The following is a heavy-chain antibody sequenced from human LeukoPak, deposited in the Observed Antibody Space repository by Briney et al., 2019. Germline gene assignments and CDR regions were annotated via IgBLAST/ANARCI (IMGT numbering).Heavy chain of an antibody. CDR2: IKSKTDGGTT. Sequence: GGSLRLSCAASGFTFSNAWMSWVRQAPGKGLEWVGRIKSKTDGGTTDYAAPVKGRFTISRDDSKNTLYLQMDSLRADDTAVYYCASSLLATMGPLFYWGLGALVTVSS. CDR3: ASSLLATMGPLFY. D-gene: IGHD5-24*01. CDR1: GFTFSNAW. J-gene: IGHJ4*02. V-gene: IGHV3-15*01.